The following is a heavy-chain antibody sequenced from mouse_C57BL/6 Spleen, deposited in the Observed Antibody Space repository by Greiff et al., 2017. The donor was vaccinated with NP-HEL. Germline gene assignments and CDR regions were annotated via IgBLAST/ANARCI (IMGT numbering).Heavy chain of an antibody. CDR2: INPNYGTT. V-gene: IGHV1-39*01. CDR1: GYSFTDYN. CDR3: AREDTTVVAPYFDY. J-gene: IGHJ2*01. D-gene: IGHD1-1*01. Sequence: EVQLQQSGPELVKPGASVKISCKASGYSFTDYNMNWVKQSNGKSLEWIGVINPNYGTTSYNQKFKGKATLTVDQSSSTAYMQLNSLTSEDSAVYSCAREDTTVVAPYFDYWGQGTTLTVSS.